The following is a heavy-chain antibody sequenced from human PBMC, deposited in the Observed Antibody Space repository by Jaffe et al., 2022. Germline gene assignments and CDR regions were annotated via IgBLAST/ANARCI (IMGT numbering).Heavy chain of an antibody. J-gene: IGHJ3*02. CDR1: GYSFFNYW. CDR3: VRQESPSSVRIVTGVHGAFDI. V-gene: IGHV5-51*01. D-gene: IGHD2-21*01. CDR2: IYPGDSDT. Sequence: EVQLVQSGAEVKKPGESLKISCECSGYSFFNYWIGWVRQMPGEGLEWMGIIYPGDSDTRYSPSFQGQVTISADKSISTAYLQWSSLKASDTAMYYCVRQESPSSVRIVTGVHGAFDIWGQGTMVTVSS.